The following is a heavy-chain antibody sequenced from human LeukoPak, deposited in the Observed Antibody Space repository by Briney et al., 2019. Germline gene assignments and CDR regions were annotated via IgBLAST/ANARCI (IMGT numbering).Heavy chain of an antibody. CDR3: ARDGRWLAYFDY. D-gene: IGHD6-19*01. Sequence: GGSLRLSCTASGFSFSDYAMHWVRQAPGKGLEWVAILSYDGKNIEYADSVKGRFTISRDNSKKALYLQMSSLRAEDTAVYYCARDGRWLAYFDYWGQGNLVTVSS. V-gene: IGHV3-30*04. CDR2: LSYDGKNI. J-gene: IGHJ4*02. CDR1: GFSFSDYA.